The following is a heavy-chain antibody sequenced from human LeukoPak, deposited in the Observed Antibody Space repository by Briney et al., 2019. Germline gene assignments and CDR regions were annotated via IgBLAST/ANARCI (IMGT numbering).Heavy chain of an antibody. D-gene: IGHD2-15*01. J-gene: IGHJ5*02. CDR2: ISHRGST. Sequence: SETLSLTCTVSGYSISNGYYWGWIRQPPGKGLEWVGSISHRGSTYYNPSLRSRITISVDTSKNQFSLKLSSVTAADTAVYYCARHRCSGGSCYPMNWFDPWGQGTLVTVSS. CDR1: GYSISNGYY. CDR3: ARHRCSGGSCYPMNWFDP. V-gene: IGHV4-38-2*02.